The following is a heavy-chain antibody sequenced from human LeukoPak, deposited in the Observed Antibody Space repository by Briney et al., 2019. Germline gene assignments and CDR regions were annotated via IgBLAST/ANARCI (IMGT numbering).Heavy chain of an antibody. CDR1: GFTFSRYW. CDR2: ISWNSGSI. D-gene: IGHD4-17*01. Sequence: PGGSLRLSCAASGFTFSRYWMHWVRQAPGKGLEWVSGISWNSGSIGYADSVKGRFTISRDNAKNSLYLQMNSLRAEDTALYYCAKDGGAYGDASHAFDIWGQGTMVTVSS. J-gene: IGHJ3*02. V-gene: IGHV3-9*01. CDR3: AKDGGAYGDASHAFDI.